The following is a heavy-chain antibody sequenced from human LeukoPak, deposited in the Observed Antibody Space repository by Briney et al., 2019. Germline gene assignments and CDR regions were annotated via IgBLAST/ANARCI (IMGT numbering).Heavy chain of an antibody. CDR3: ARSTLEHCSGASCYPLDS. CDR1: GFTFSNYA. J-gene: IGHJ4*02. D-gene: IGHD2-15*01. V-gene: IGHV3-23*01. CDR2: VTGSGGDT. Sequence: PGGSLRLSCAASGFTFSNYAMSWVRQTPGKGLECVSVVTGSGGDTYYTGSVNGRFTISRDNSKNTLYLQMNSLRAEDTAVYYCARSTLEHCSGASCYPLDSWGQGTLVTVSS.